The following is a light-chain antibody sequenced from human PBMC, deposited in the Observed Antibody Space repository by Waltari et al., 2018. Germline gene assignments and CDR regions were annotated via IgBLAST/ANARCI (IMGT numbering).Light chain of an antibody. J-gene: IGKJ5*01. CDR2: GAS. CDR1: QSVSSN. V-gene: IGKV3D-15*01. CDR3: QQYNNWPIT. Sequence: EIVMMQSPATLSVSPGERATLSCRASQSVSSNLAWYQQKPGQAPRLLIYGASTRATGIPARFSGSGSGTECTLTISSLQSEDFAVYYCQQYNNWPITFGQGTRLEIK.